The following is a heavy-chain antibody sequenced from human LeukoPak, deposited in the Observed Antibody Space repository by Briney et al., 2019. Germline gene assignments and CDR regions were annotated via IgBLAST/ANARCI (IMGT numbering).Heavy chain of an antibody. CDR2: IIPIFGTA. CDR3: ARAYYDSSGYCGVDY. CDR1: GGTFSSYA. J-gene: IGHJ4*02. D-gene: IGHD3-22*01. Sequence: ASVKVSCKASGGTFSSYAISWVRQAPGQGLEWMGGIIPIFGTANYAQKFQGRVTITADKSTSTAYMELSSLRSEDTAVYYCARAYYDSSGYCGVDYWGQGTLVTVSS. V-gene: IGHV1-69*06.